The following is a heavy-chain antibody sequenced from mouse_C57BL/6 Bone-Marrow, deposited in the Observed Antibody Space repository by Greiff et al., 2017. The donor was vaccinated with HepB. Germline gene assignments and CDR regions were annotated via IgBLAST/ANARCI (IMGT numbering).Heavy chain of an antibody. CDR2: IDPANGNT. D-gene: IGHD1-1*01. Sequence: QLQESVAELVRPVSAVKLSCVASGPNVRDTYIHWVKQRPEQGLEWIGRIDPANGNTKYAPKFQGKATITADTSSNTAYLQLSSLTSEDTAIYYCARSFITTVAYFDYWGQGTTLTVSS. CDR3: ARSFITTVAYFDY. CDR1: GPNVRDTY. V-gene: IGHV14-3*01. J-gene: IGHJ2*01.